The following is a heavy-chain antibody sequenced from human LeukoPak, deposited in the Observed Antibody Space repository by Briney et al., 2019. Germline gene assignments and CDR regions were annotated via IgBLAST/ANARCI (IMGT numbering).Heavy chain of an antibody. CDR1: GFTVRTHS. D-gene: IGHD3-22*01. J-gene: IGHJ4*02. CDR2: IKQDGSDK. CDR3: ARDPYDSSWGLCYFDY. V-gene: IGHV3-7*01. Sequence: GGSLRLSCTASGFTVRTHSMSWVRQAPGKGLEWVANIKQDGSDKYYVDSVKGRFTISRDNAKNSLYLQMNSLRAEDTAVYYCARDPYDSSWGLCYFDYWGQGNLVTVSS.